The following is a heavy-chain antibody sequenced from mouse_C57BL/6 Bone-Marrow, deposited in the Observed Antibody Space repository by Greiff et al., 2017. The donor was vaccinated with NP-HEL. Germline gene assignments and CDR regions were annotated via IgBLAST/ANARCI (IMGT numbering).Heavy chain of an antibody. CDR2: IYPGSGST. Sequence: QVQLQQSGAELVKPGASVKMSCKASGYTFTSYWITWVKQRPGQGLEWIGDIYPGSGSTNYNEKFKSKATLTVDTSSSTAYMQLSSLTSEDSAVYYCARDDGYYYYAMDYWGQGTSVTVSS. D-gene: IGHD2-3*01. CDR3: ARDDGYYYYAMDY. CDR1: GYTFTSYW. V-gene: IGHV1-55*01. J-gene: IGHJ4*01.